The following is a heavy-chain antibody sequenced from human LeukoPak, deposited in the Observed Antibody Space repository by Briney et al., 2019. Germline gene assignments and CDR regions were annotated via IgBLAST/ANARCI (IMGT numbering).Heavy chain of an antibody. V-gene: IGHV3-21*01. D-gene: IGHD6-13*01. Sequence: GGSLRLSYAASGFNFSSHSMNCVRQAPGKGLEWVSSISSSSSYIYYADSVKGRFTISRDNAKNSLYLQMNSLRAEDTAVYYCARDEASAGTASHWGQGTLVTVSS. CDR2: ISSSSSYI. J-gene: IGHJ4*02. CDR3: ARDEASAGTASH. CDR1: GFNFSSHS.